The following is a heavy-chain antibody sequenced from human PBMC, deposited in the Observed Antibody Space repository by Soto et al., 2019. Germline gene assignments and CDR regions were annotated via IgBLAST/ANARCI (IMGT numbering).Heavy chain of an antibody. V-gene: IGHV1-3*01. CDR3: AREWLDLRAFTCACGY. Sequence: QVQLVQSGAEVKKPGASVKISCKASGYNFNDYCMHWVRQAPGQRPEWVGWINVANGDTKYSQKFQGRVTITRDTPANTAYQDRSSLKSEDTAVYYCAREWLDLRAFTCACGYWGQGTLVTVSS. CDR2: INVANGDT. D-gene: IGHD6-19*01. CDR1: GYNFNDYC. J-gene: IGHJ4*02.